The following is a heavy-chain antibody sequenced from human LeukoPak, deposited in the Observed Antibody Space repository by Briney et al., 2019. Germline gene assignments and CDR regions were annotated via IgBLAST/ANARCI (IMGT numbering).Heavy chain of an antibody. D-gene: IGHD3-3*01. Sequence: GESLKISCKGSGYSFDMYWTGWVRQMPGKGLEWMGIIYPGDSQTAYSPSFQGQVTISADKSISTAYLQWRSLKASDTAIYYCGRIRGYDFWSRGAFDIWGQGQWSPSLQ. CDR1: GYSFDMYW. CDR3: GRIRGYDFWSRGAFDI. J-gene: IGHJ3*02. V-gene: IGHV5-51*01. CDR2: IYPGDSQT.